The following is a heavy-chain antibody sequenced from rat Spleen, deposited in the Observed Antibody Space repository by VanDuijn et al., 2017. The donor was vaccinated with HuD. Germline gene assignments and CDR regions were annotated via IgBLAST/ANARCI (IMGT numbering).Heavy chain of an antibody. V-gene: IGHV2S18*01. D-gene: IGHD1-9*01. Sequence: QVQLKESGPGLVQPSETLSLSCTVSGFSLTKHSVSWVRQPSGKGPEWMGRMWSDGDTSYNSALKSRLSISRDTSKSQVFLNMNSLQTEDTATYYCARDRTYYGYSPFAYWGQGTLVTVSS. CDR1: GFSLTKHS. CDR3: ARDRTYYGYSPFAY. J-gene: IGHJ3*01. CDR2: MWSDGDT.